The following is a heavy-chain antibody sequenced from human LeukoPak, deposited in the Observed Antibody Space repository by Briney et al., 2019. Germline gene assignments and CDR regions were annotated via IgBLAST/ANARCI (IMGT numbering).Heavy chain of an antibody. CDR2: IYYSGST. D-gene: IGHD2-2*01. Sequence: SETLSLTFTVSGGSISSYYWNWIRQPPGKGLEWIGNIYYSGSTNYNPSLKSRVTISVDTSKNQFSLKLSSVTAADTAVYYCARTRPTSYYGMDVWGQGTTVTVSS. V-gene: IGHV4-59*01. CDR3: ARTRPTSYYGMDV. J-gene: IGHJ6*02. CDR1: GGSISSYY.